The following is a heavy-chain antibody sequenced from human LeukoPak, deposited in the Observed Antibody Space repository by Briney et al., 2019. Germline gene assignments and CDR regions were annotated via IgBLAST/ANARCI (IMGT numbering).Heavy chain of an antibody. CDR2: INHSGST. CDR1: GGSFSGYY. V-gene: IGHV4-34*01. D-gene: IGHD6-13*01. CDR3: ARIGAVQQQLVSWFDP. J-gene: IGHJ5*02. Sequence: PSETLSLTCAVYGGSFSGYYWSWIRQPPGKGLEWIGEINHSGSTNYNPSLKSRVTISVDTSKNQFSLKLSSVTAADTAVYYCARIGAVQQQLVSWFDPWGQGTLVTVSS.